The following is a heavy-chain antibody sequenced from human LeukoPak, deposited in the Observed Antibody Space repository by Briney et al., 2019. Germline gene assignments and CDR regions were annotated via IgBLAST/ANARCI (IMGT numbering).Heavy chain of an antibody. D-gene: IGHD1-26*01. Sequence: GGSLRLSCAASGFTFSSYWMHWVRQAPGKGLVWVSRISTDGSRTTYADSVKGRFTISRDNAKNSLYLQMNSLRAEDTALYYCARNSAELAGVYYYYYYMDVWGKGTTVTVSS. CDR3: ARNSAELAGVYYYYYYMDV. CDR2: ISTDGSRT. CDR1: GFTFSSYW. V-gene: IGHV3-74*01. J-gene: IGHJ6*03.